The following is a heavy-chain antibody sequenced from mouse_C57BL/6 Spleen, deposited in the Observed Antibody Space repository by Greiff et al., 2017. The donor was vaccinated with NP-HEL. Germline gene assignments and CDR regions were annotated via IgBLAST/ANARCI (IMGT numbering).Heavy chain of an antibody. CDR1: GYTFTSYW. CDR3: ARSDGYYGYFDV. J-gene: IGHJ1*03. Sequence: QVQLQQSGAELVKPGASVKMSCKASGYTFTSYWITWVKQRPGQGLEWIGDIYPGSGSTNYNEKFKSKATLTVDTSSSTAYMQLSSLTSEDSAVYYCARSDGYYGYFDVWGTGTTVTVSS. D-gene: IGHD2-3*01. V-gene: IGHV1-55*01. CDR2: IYPGSGST.